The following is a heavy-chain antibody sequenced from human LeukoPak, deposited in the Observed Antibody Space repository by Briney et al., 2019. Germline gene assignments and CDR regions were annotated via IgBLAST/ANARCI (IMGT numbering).Heavy chain of an antibody. CDR1: GGSISSGRYY. J-gene: IGHJ6*02. CDR2: IYTSGST. CDR3: ARGRGNLDV. V-gene: IGHV4-61*02. Sequence: SQTLSLTCTVSGGSISSGRYYWSWIRQPAGKGLEWIGRIYTSGSTNYNPSLKSRVTISVDTSKNQFSLKLSSVTAAHTAVYYCARGRGNLDVWGQGTTVTVSS.